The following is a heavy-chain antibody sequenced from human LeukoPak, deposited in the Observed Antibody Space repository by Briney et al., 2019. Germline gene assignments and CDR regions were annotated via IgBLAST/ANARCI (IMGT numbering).Heavy chain of an antibody. CDR1: GYIFTDYY. Sequence: SVKVSCKASGYIFTDYYLHWVRQAPGQGLEWMGWINPKSDGTKYAQNFRGRVTMTWDTSISTAYMEVSSLTSDDTAMFYCARDPPGTTAFDLWGQGTMVTVSS. D-gene: IGHD1-1*01. J-gene: IGHJ3*01. V-gene: IGHV1-2*02. CDR2: INPKSDGT. CDR3: ARDPPGTTAFDL.